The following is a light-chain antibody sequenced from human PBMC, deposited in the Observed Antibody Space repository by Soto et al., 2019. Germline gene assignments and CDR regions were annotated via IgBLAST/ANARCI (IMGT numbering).Light chain of an antibody. CDR2: DAS. Sequence: VLTQSPATLSLSPGERATLSCRASLNVNSYLAWYQQKPGQAPRLLIYDASNRAAGIPARFSGSGSGTDFTLTISRLEHEDFEISYCQQRQYWPPITFGQGTRLEIK. V-gene: IGKV3-11*01. CDR1: LNVNSY. J-gene: IGKJ5*01. CDR3: QQRQYWPPIT.